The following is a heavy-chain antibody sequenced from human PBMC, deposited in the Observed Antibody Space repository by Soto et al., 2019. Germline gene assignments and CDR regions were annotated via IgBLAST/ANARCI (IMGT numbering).Heavy chain of an antibody. CDR3: AKTIEMATIRPFDY. J-gene: IGHJ4*02. D-gene: IGHD5-12*01. CDR1: GFTFYSYA. CDR2: ISGGGSST. V-gene: IGHV3-23*01. Sequence: TGGSLRLSCAASGFTFYSYAMTWVRQAPGKGLEWVSAISGGGSSTYYADSVKGRFTISRHNSKNTLYLQMSSLRAEDTAVYYCAKTIEMATIRPFDYWGQGTVVTVSS.